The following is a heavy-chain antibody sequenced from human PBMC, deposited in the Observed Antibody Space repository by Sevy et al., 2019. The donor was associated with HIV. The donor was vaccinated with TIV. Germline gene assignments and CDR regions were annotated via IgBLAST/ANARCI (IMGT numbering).Heavy chain of an antibody. J-gene: IGHJ4*02. CDR2: IYSGGSK. CDR3: VSTSCSGGSCYSLIDA. D-gene: IGHD2-15*01. Sequence: GGSLRLSCAASGFTVSGNYMSWVRQAPGKGLEWVSVIYSGGSKYYADSVKGRFTISRDTSKTTLYLQMNSLRFEDTAAYYCVSTSCSGGSCYSLIDAWGQGTLVTVSS. V-gene: IGHV3-66*02. CDR1: GFTVSGNY.